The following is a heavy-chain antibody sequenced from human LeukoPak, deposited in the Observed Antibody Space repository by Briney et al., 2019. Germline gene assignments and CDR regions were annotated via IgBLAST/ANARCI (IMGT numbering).Heavy chain of an antibody. D-gene: IGHD4-23*01. Sequence: SETLSLTCTVSGDSISSPSYYWDWIRQPPGKGLEWIASIYYTGSTYYNPSLKSRVTISVDTSKNQFSLKLSSVTAADTAVYYCARHNQLAGGPSSNHIAFDIWSQGTMVTVSS. CDR1: GDSISSPSYY. J-gene: IGHJ3*02. V-gene: IGHV4-39*01. CDR2: IYYTGST. CDR3: ARHNQLAGGPSSNHIAFDI.